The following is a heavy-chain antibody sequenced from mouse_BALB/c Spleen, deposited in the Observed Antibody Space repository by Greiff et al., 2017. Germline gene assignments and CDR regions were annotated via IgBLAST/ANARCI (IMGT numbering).Heavy chain of an antibody. Sequence: EVNVVESGGGLVKPGGSLKLSCAASGFTFSSYAMSWVRQTPEKRLEWVASISSGGSTYYPDSVKGRFTISRDNARNILYLQMSSLRSEDTAMYYCARAGYDYGAWFAYWGQGTLVTVSA. CDR2: ISSGGST. V-gene: IGHV5-6-5*01. J-gene: IGHJ3*01. D-gene: IGHD2-4*01. CDR3: ARAGYDYGAWFAY. CDR1: GFTFSSYA.